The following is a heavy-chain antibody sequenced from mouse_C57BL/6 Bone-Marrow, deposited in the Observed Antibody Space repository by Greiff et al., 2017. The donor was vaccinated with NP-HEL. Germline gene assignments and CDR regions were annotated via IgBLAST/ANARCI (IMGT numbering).Heavy chain of an antibody. CDR1: GYTFPGYW. Sequence: QVQLQQSGAELMKPGASVKLSCKATGYTFPGYWIEWVKQRPGHGLEWIGEILPGSGSTNYNEKFKGKATFTADPSSNTAYMQLSSLTTEDSAIYYCARPSYYYGSSYYARDYWGQGTSVTVSS. V-gene: IGHV1-9*01. CDR3: ARPSYYYGSSYYARDY. J-gene: IGHJ4*01. CDR2: ILPGSGST. D-gene: IGHD1-1*01.